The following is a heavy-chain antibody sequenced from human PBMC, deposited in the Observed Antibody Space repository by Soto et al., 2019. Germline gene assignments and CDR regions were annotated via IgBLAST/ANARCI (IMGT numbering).Heavy chain of an antibody. V-gene: IGHV4-4*07. D-gene: IGHD6-13*01. Sequence: PSETLSLTCTVSGGSISSDYLSWIRQPAGKGLEWIGRIYTSENTHYNPSLRSRVSMSLDTSKNQLSLHLSSVSAADTAVYYSARGVGRSSWTSFDSWGQGTLVTVSS. CDR1: GGSISSDY. J-gene: IGHJ4*02. CDR2: IYTSENT. CDR3: ARGVGRSSWTSFDS.